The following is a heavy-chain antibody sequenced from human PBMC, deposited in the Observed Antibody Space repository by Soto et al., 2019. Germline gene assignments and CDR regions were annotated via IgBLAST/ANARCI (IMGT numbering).Heavy chain of an antibody. V-gene: IGHV5-51*01. CDR1: GYSFTSYW. CDR2: IYPGDSDT. D-gene: IGHD6-6*01. J-gene: IGHJ6*02. CDR3: ASSSSSNRYYYYGMDV. Sequence: PGESLKISCKGSGYSFTSYWIGWVRQMPGKGLEWMGIIYPGDSDTRYSPSFQGQVTISADKSISTAYLQWSSLKASDTAMYYCASSSSSNRYYYYGMDVWGQGTTVTVS.